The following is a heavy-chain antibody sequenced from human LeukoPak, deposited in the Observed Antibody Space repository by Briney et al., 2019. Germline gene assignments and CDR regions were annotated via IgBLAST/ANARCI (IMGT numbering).Heavy chain of an antibody. J-gene: IGHJ6*03. CDR1: GGSISSTTYY. D-gene: IGHD7-27*01. V-gene: IGHV4-39*01. Sequence: NPSETLSPTCTVSGGSISSTTYYWGWIRQPPGKGLEWIGSISYSGSTYYNPSLKSRVTISVDTSKNQFSLKLSSVTAADTAVYYCARLTGGTYYYYYYMDVWGKGTTVSVSS. CDR3: ARLTGGTYYYYYYMDV. CDR2: ISYSGST.